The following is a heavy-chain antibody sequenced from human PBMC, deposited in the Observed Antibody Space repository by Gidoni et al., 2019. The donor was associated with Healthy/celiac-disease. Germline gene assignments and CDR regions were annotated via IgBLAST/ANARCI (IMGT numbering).Heavy chain of an antibody. CDR1: GFPFCSYS. CDR2: ISSSSSYI. J-gene: IGHJ4*02. D-gene: IGHD6-19*01. CDR3: ARDSIAVAGPEDY. Sequence: EVQLVESGVGLVKPGGSLSPSCAASGFPFCSYSMNWVRQAPGKGLEWVSSISSSSSYIYYADSVKGRFTISRDNAKNSLYLQMNSLRAEDTAVYYCARDSIAVAGPEDYWGQGTLVTVSS. V-gene: IGHV3-21*01.